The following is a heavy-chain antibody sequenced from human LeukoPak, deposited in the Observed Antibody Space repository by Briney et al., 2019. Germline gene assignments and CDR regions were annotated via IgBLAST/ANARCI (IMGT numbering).Heavy chain of an antibody. CDR3: ARGHLGRYLGAYYFDY. V-gene: IGHV4-34*01. CDR1: GGSFSGDY. CDR2: INHSGST. D-gene: IGHD3-9*01. J-gene: IGHJ4*02. Sequence: PSETLSLTCAVYGGSFSGDYWSWIRQPPGKGLEWIGEINHSGSTNYNPSLKSRVTISVDTSKNQFSLKLSSVTAADTAVYYCARGHLGRYLGAYYFDYWGQGTLVTVSS.